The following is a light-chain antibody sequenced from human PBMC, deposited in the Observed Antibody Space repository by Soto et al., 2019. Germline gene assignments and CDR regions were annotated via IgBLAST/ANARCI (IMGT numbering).Light chain of an antibody. CDR2: GVS. V-gene: IGKV3-15*01. J-gene: IGKJ2*02. CDR1: ESLLGF. Sequence: DIVLTQSPATLSVSPGARVTLSCRASESLLGFLAWYQQKPGQAPRLLMYGVSTRATGIPARVSGGGSATDFTLTISSLQSEDSAFYYCQSYNDWPCACGLGTRLEI. CDR3: QSYNDWPCA.